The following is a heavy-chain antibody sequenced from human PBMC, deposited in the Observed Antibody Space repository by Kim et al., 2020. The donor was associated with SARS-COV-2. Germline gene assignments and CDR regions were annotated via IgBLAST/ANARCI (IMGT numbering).Heavy chain of an antibody. CDR1: GYTFTAYA. J-gene: IGHJ4*02. Sequence: ASVKVSCKASGYTFTAYAIHWVRQAPGQGLQWMGRINPGNGETQSSAKFQGRVTVTRDTSATTAYMELTNLSSEDTAMYYCERADEGRYYYWGQGTLVTVSS. CDR2: INPGNGET. D-gene: IGHD2-15*01. V-gene: IGHV1-3*01. CDR3: ERADEGRYYY.